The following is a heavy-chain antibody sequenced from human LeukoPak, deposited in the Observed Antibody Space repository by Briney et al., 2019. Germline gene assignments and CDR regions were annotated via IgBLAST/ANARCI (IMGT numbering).Heavy chain of an antibody. Sequence: SQTLSLTCAISGDSVSSNSAAWNWIRQSPSRGLEWLGRTYYRSKWYNVYAVSVKSRITINPDTSKNQFSLQLNSVTPEDTAVYYCARDRTTPGIAAAGPPWGYGMDVWGQGTTVTVSS. CDR2: TYYRSKWYN. D-gene: IGHD6-13*01. CDR3: ARDRTTPGIAAAGPPWGYGMDV. J-gene: IGHJ6*02. V-gene: IGHV6-1*01. CDR1: GDSVSSNSAA.